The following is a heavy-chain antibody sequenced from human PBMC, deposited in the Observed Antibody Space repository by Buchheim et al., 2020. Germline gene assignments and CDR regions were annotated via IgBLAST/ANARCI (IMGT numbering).Heavy chain of an antibody. D-gene: IGHD3-9*01. CDR2: INSDGSSR. Sequence: EVQLVESGGGLVQPGGSLRLSCAASGFTLSNYWMHCVRQAPGKGLMWVSRINSDGSSRTYADSVKGRFTISRDNAKNTLFLQMNSLGAEDTAVYYCARAIDYTSYSNWYDIWGQGTL. V-gene: IGHV3-74*01. CDR3: ARAIDYTSYSNWYDI. J-gene: IGHJ4*02. CDR1: GFTLSNYW.